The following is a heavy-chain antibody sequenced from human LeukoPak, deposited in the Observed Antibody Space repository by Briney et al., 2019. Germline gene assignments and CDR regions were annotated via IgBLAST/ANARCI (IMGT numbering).Heavy chain of an antibody. Sequence: GGSLRLSCVASGFTFSSYAMSWVRQAPGKGLEWVSAISGSGGSTYYADSVKGRFTISRDNSKNTLYLQMNSLRAEDTAVYYCAKMRAHTTGTTRYYFDYWGQGTLVTVSS. V-gene: IGHV3-23*01. J-gene: IGHJ4*02. CDR1: GFTFSSYA. CDR3: AKMRAHTTGTTRYYFDY. D-gene: IGHD1-1*01. CDR2: ISGSGGST.